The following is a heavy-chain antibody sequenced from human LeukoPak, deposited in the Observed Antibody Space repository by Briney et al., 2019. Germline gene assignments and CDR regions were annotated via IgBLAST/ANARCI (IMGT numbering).Heavy chain of an antibody. Sequence: PSETLSLTCAVYGGSFSGYYWSWIRQPAGKGLEWIGRIYISGSTNYNPSLKSRVTMSVDTSKNQFSLKLSSVTAADTAVYYCARDRIAVTDPPNWFDPWGQGTLVTVSS. CDR2: IYISGST. D-gene: IGHD6-19*01. CDR3: ARDRIAVTDPPNWFDP. CDR1: GGSFSGYY. J-gene: IGHJ5*02. V-gene: IGHV4-4*07.